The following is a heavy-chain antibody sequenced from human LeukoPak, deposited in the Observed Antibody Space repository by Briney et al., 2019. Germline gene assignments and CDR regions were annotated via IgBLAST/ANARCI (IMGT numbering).Heavy chain of an antibody. V-gene: IGHV3-74*01. Sequence: PGGLLRPSGAASGISFRRYWMHWVRQGPGKGLVWVSRMNSEGSSTNYADSVKGRFTISRDNAKNILYLQMNSLRAEDTAVYHCATGHYYDSSGYYPLPDAFDIWGQGTMVTVSS. D-gene: IGHD3-22*01. CDR3: ATGHYYDSSGYYPLPDAFDI. CDR1: GISFRRYW. J-gene: IGHJ3*02. CDR2: MNSEGSST.